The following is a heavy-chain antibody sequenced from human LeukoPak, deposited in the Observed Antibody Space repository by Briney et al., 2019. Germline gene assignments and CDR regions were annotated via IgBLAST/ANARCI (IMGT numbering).Heavy chain of an antibody. CDR1: GGSFSGYY. J-gene: IGHJ3*02. V-gene: IGHV4-34*01. CDR3: ARVVGYIFQDAFDI. CDR2: INHSGST. D-gene: IGHD5-24*01. Sequence: SETLSLTCAVYGGSFSGYYWSWIRQPPGKGLEWIGEINHSGSTNYNPSLKSRVTISVDTSKNQFSLKLSSVTAADTAVYYCARVVGYIFQDAFDIWGQGTMVTVSS.